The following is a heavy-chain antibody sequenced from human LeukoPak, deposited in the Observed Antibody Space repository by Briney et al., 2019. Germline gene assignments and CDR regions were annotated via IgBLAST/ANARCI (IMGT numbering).Heavy chain of an antibody. CDR1: GFTFSSYG. V-gene: IGHV3-30*02. CDR2: IRYDGSNK. D-gene: IGHD6-13*01. Sequence: GGSLRLSCAASGFTFSSYGMHWVRQAPGKGLEWVAFIRYDGSNKYYADSVKGRFTISRDNSKNTLYLQMNSLRGEDTAVYYCAKDHSSSWPSDYWGQGTLVTVSS. CDR3: AKDHSSSWPSDY. J-gene: IGHJ4*02.